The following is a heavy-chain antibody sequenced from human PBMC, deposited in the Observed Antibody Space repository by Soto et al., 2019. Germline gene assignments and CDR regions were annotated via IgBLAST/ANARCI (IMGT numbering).Heavy chain of an antibody. D-gene: IGHD2-15*01. CDR1: GGTFSSYA. Sequence: QVQLVQSGAEVKKPGSSVKVSCKASGGTFSSYAISWVRQAPGQGLEWMGGLIPIFGTANYAQKFQGRVTITADESTSTAYMELSSLRSEDTAVYYCARAPLGYCSGGSCYGMDVWGQGTTVTVSS. CDR2: LIPIFGTA. CDR3: ARAPLGYCSGGSCYGMDV. V-gene: IGHV1-69*01. J-gene: IGHJ6*02.